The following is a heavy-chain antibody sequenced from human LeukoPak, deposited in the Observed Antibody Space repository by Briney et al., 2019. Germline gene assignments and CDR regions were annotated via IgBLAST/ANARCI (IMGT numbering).Heavy chain of an antibody. CDR1: GYSINSGYY. CDR3: ARLAGARSQADY. Sequence: SETLSLTCAVSGYSINSGYYWGWIRQPPGKGLEWIGSIYHSGSTYYNPSLKSRVTISVDTSKNQFSLRLSSVTAADTAVYYCARLAGARSQADYWGQGTLVTVSS. J-gene: IGHJ4*02. V-gene: IGHV4-38-2*01. D-gene: IGHD1-26*01. CDR2: IYHSGST.